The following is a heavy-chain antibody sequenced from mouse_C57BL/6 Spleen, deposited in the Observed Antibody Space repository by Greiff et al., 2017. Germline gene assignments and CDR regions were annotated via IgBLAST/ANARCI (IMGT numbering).Heavy chain of an antibody. CDR1: GFSLTSYG. CDR2: IWSGGST. CDR3: ANDGSWYFDV. Sequence: VQRVESGPGLVQPSQSLSITCTVSGFSLTSYGVHWVRQSPGKGLEWLGVIWSGGSTDYNAAFISRLSISKDNSKSQVFFKMNSLQADDTAIYYCANDGSWYFDVWGTGTTVTVSS. V-gene: IGHV2-2*01. D-gene: IGHD2-3*01. J-gene: IGHJ1*03.